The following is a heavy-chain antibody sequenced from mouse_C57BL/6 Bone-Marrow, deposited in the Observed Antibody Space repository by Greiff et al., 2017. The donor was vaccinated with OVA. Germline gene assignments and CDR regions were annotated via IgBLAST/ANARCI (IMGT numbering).Heavy chain of an antibody. J-gene: IGHJ4*01. CDR3: TRLLDAMDY. D-gene: IGHD2-1*01. V-gene: IGHV5-9-1*02. CDR2: ISSGGDYI. Sequence: DVQLVESGAGLVKPGGSLKLSCAASGFTFSSYALSWVRQTPEKRLEWVAYISSGGDYIYYADTVKGRFTISRDNARNTLYLQMSSLKSEDTAMYYCTRLLDAMDYWGQGTSVTVSS. CDR1: GFTFSSYA.